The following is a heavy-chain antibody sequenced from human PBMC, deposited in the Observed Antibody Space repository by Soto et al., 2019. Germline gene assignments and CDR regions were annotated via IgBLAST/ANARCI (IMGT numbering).Heavy chain of an antibody. D-gene: IGHD3-3*01. J-gene: IGHJ4*02. CDR2: ISWDGGST. CDR1: GFTFDDYT. Sequence: GGSLRLSCAASGFTFDDYTMHWVRQAPGKGLEWVSLISWDGGSTYYADSVKGRFTISRDNSKNSLYLQMNSLRTEDTALEDCAKDIFTIFGESWGKGTLVTVDS. V-gene: IGHV3-43*01. CDR3: AKDIFTIFGES.